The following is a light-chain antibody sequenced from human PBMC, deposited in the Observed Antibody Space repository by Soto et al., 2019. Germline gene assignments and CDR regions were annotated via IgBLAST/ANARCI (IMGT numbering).Light chain of an antibody. CDR1: QSVSSY. V-gene: IGKV3-11*01. CDR3: QQRNNWPSIT. Sequence: EIVWTQSPATLSLSPGERATISCRASQSVSSYLAWYQQKPGQAPRLLIYDVSNRATGIPARFSGSGSGTDFTLTISSLEPEDFAVYYCQQRNNWPSITFGQGTRLEMK. CDR2: DVS. J-gene: IGKJ5*01.